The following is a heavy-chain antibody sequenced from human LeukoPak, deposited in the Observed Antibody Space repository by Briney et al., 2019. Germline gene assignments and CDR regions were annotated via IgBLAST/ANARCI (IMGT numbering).Heavy chain of an antibody. Sequence: SETLSLTCTVSGGSISSYYWSWIRQPPGKGLEWIGYIYYSGSTNYNPSLKSRVTISVDTSKNQFSLKLSSVTAADTAVYYCASTYGSGSYSSFDYWGQGTLVTVSS. V-gene: IGHV4-59*08. CDR2: IYYSGST. J-gene: IGHJ4*02. CDR1: GGSISSYY. CDR3: ASTYGSGSYSSFDY. D-gene: IGHD3-10*01.